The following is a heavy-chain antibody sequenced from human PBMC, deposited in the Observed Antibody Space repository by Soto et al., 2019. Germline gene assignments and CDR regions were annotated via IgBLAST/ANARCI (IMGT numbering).Heavy chain of an antibody. CDR2: ITGSGDSA. V-gene: IGHV3-23*01. CDR3: AKGRGTNSYYHMDV. D-gene: IGHD1-26*01. Sequence: EVQLLESGGGLVQPGGSLRLSCAASGFTFNNYAISWVRQAPGKGLVWVSPITGSGDSAYYADSVKGRFIISRDNSKNTMYMQMHSLGAEDSAIYYCAKGRGTNSYYHMDVWGGGTTVTVSS. CDR1: GFTFNNYA. J-gene: IGHJ6*03.